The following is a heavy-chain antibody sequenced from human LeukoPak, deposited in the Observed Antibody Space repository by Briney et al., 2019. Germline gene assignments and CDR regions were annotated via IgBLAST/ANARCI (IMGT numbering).Heavy chain of an antibody. J-gene: IGHJ4*02. CDR3: ARDPHKASDFDY. D-gene: IGHD5-18*01. CDR2: IYYSGST. CDR1: GGSISSYY. V-gene: IGHV4-59*12. Sequence: SETLSLTCTVSGGSISSYYWSWIRQPPGKGLEWIGYIYYSGSTNYIPSLKSRVTISVDTSKNQFSLKLSSVTAADTAVYYCARDPHKASDFDYWGQGTLVTVSS.